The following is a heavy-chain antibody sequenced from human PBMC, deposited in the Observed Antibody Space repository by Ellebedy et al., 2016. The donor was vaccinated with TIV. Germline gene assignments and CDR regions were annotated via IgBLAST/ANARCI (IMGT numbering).Heavy chain of an antibody. V-gene: IGHV1-3*04. CDR2: TNTGNDNT. CDR1: RHSFTSYG. J-gene: IGHJ6*02. D-gene: IGHD3-3*01. Sequence: ASVKVSXKASRHSFTSYGIHWVRQAPGQSLEWMGWTNTGNDNTKYSQKLQGRVTITRDYMELSGLMSEDTAVYYCATREWQDPMDVWGQGTTVTVSS. CDR3: ATREWQDPMDV.